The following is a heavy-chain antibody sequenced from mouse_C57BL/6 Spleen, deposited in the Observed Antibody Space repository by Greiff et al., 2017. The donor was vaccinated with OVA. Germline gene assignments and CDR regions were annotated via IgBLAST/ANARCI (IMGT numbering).Heavy chain of an antibody. CDR3: ARMGLLRPYYFDY. CDR2: INPSNGGT. Sequence: QVQLQQPGTELVKPGASVKLSCKASGYTLTSYWMHWVKQRPGQGLEWIGNINPSNGGTNYNEKFKSKATLTVDKSSSTAYMQLSSLTSEDSAVYYCARMGLLRPYYFDYWGQGTTLTVSS. J-gene: IGHJ2*01. D-gene: IGHD1-2*01. CDR1: GYTLTSYW. V-gene: IGHV1-53*01.